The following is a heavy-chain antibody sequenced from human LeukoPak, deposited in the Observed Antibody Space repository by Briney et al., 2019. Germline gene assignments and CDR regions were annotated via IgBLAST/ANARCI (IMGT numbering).Heavy chain of an antibody. V-gene: IGHV4-34*01. CDR1: GFTFGSYA. D-gene: IGHD6-19*01. Sequence: GSLRLSCAASGFTFGSYAMTWVRQPPGKGLEWIGEINHSGSTNYNPSLKSRVAISVDTSKNQFSLKVSSVTAADTAVYYCAKDLRHTSGLGGYDYWGQGTLVTVSS. CDR3: AKDLRHTSGLGGYDY. CDR2: INHSGST. J-gene: IGHJ4*02.